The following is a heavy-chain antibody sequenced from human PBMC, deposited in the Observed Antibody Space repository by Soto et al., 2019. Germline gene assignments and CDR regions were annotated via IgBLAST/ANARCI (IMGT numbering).Heavy chain of an antibody. D-gene: IGHD3-22*01. J-gene: IGHJ4*02. Sequence: GGSLRLSCAASGFTFSSYAMSWVRQAPGKGLEWVSAISGSGGSTYYADSVKGRFTISRDNSKNTLYLQMNSLRAEDTAVYYCAKDGGSYDSSGYFDYWGQGTLVTAPQ. CDR3: AKDGGSYDSSGYFDY. CDR2: ISGSGGST. CDR1: GFTFSSYA. V-gene: IGHV3-23*01.